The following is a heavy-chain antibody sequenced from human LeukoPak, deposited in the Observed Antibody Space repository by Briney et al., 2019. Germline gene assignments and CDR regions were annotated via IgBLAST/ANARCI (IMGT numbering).Heavy chain of an antibody. V-gene: IGHV3-7*01. D-gene: IGHD1-26*01. CDR3: AGYDFLRETYYHGMDV. J-gene: IGHJ6*02. CDR1: GFTFSSYW. CDR2: IRPDGSDK. Sequence: PGGSLRLSCAASGFTFSSYWMTWVRQAPGKGLEWVAYIRPDGSDKYYVGSVKGRFTISRDNAKNSLYLHMNSLRAEDAAVYYCAGYDFLRETYYHGMDVWGQGTTVTGPS.